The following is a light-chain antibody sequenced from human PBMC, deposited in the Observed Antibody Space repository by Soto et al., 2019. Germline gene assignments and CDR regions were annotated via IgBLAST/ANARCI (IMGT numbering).Light chain of an antibody. CDR3: QQRKNWQVT. V-gene: IGKV3-11*01. CDR2: DAS. CDR1: QSVSSY. Sequence: EIVLTHSPVTLSLSPSERATLSCRASQSVSSYLAWYQQKPGQAPRLLIYDASNRATGIPARFSGSGSGTDFTLTISSLEPEDFAVYYCQQRKNWQVTFGQRTRLEI. J-gene: IGKJ5*01.